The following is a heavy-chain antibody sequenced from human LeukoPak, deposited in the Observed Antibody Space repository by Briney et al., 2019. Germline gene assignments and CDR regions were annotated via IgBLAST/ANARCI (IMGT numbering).Heavy chain of an antibody. Sequence: GGSLRLYCVASGFTFSSFGTHWVRQAPGKGLEWVALIWYDGSNTYYADSVKGRFTISRDDSKNTVYLQMNSLRAEDTALYYCARGFLDFDSWGQGTLVIVSS. CDR1: GFTFSSFG. J-gene: IGHJ4*02. CDR3: ARGFLDFDS. CDR2: IWYDGSNT. V-gene: IGHV3-33*01. D-gene: IGHD3-3*01.